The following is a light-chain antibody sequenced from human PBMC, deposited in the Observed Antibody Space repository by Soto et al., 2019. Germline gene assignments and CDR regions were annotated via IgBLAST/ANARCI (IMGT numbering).Light chain of an antibody. CDR1: SSDVGGYNY. Sequence: QSALTQPASVSGSPGQSITISCTGTSSDVGGYNYVSWYQQHPGKAPKLMIYEVSNRPSGVSNRFSGSKSGNTASLTISGLQAEDEADYFCSSYGSTSTRYVFGTGTKDTVL. CDR3: SSYGSTSTRYV. CDR2: EVS. J-gene: IGLJ1*01. V-gene: IGLV2-14*01.